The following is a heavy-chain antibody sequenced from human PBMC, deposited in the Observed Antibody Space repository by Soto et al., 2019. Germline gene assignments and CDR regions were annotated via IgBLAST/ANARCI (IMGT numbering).Heavy chain of an antibody. J-gene: IGHJ2*01. CDR3: ARAMREMATIRYFDL. CDR1: GFTVSSTY. V-gene: IGHV3-53*01. CDR2: IYGGDTT. Sequence: PGGFLRLSCAASGFTVSSTYMSWVRQAPGKGLQWVSVIYGGDTTYYADSVKGRFTISRDTFKNTLYLQMKSLRAEDTAVYYCARAMREMATIRYFDLWGRGTLVTVSS. D-gene: IGHD5-12*01.